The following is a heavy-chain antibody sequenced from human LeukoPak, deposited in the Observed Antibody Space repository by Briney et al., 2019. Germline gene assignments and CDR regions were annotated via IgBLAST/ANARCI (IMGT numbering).Heavy chain of an antibody. Sequence: GGSLRLSCAASGFTFSSYSMNWVRQAPGKGLEWVSSISSSSSYIYYADSVKGRFTISRDNAKNSLYLQMNSLRAEDTAVYYCARERGYYDSSGHDYWGQGTLVTVSS. CDR1: GFTFSSYS. V-gene: IGHV3-21*01. CDR2: ISSSSSYI. J-gene: IGHJ4*02. D-gene: IGHD3-22*01. CDR3: ARERGYYDSSGHDY.